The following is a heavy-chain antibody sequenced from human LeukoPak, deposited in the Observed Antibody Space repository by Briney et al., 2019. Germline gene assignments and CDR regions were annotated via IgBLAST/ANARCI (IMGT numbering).Heavy chain of an antibody. J-gene: IGHJ6*02. CDR3: ARASSYYYGMDV. V-gene: IGHV3-21*01. CDR2: ISSSSSYI. CDR1: GFTFSSYS. Sequence: GGSLRLSCAASGFTFSSYSMNWVRQAPGKGLEWVSSISSSSSYIYYADSVKGRFTISRDNARNSLYLQMNSLRAEDTAMYYCARASSYYYGMDVWGQGTTVTVSS.